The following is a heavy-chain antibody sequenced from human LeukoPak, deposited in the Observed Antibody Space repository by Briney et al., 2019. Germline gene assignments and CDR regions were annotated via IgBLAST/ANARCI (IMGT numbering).Heavy chain of an antibody. Sequence: GGSLRLSCAASGFTVSSNYMSWVRQAPGKGLEWVSVIYSGGSTYYADSVKGRFTISRDNSKNTLYLQMNSLRAEDTAVYYCARERGYYDSSGPYYYYYMDVWGKGTTVTISS. CDR1: GFTVSSNY. CDR3: ARERGYYDSSGPYYYYYMDV. CDR2: IYSGGST. D-gene: IGHD3-22*01. J-gene: IGHJ6*03. V-gene: IGHV3-53*01.